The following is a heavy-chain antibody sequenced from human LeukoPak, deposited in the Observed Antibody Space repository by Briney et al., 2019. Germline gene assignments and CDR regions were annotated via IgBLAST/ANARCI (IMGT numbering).Heavy chain of an antibody. D-gene: IGHD2-2*01. V-gene: IGHV3-74*01. CDR3: ARDRGEYEWDV. J-gene: IGHJ6*04. CDR1: GFTFSDYW. Sequence: GGSLRLSCAASGFTFSDYWMHWIRQTPGKGPVWASRINSDGTTITYADSVRGRFTISRDNSKNTLYLQMNSLRAEDTAVYYCARDRGEYEWDVWGKGTTVTVSS. CDR2: INSDGTTI.